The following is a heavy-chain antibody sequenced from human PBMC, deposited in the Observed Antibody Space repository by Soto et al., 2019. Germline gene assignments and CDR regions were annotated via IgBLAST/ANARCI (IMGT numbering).Heavy chain of an antibody. CDR3: AKGPLVVITTYSDY. J-gene: IGHJ4*02. V-gene: IGHV3-23*01. Sequence: GGSLRLSCAASGFTFSSYAMSWVRQAPGKGLEWVSAISGSGGSTYYADSVKGRFTISRDNSKNTLYLQMNSLRAEDTAVYYCAKGPLVVITTYSDYWGQGTLVTVSS. CDR1: GFTFSSYA. D-gene: IGHD3-22*01. CDR2: ISGSGGST.